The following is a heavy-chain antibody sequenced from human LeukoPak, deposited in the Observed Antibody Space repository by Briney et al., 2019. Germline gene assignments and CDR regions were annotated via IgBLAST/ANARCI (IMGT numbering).Heavy chain of an antibody. Sequence: GGSPRLSCAASGFTVSSNYVSWVRQAPGKGLEWVSVIYSGGSTYYADSVNDRFTISRDNSKSTLYLQMNSLRAEDTAVYYCASSKWAHDAFDIWGQGTMVTVSS. CDR2: IYSGGST. D-gene: IGHD1-26*01. J-gene: IGHJ3*02. CDR3: ASSKWAHDAFDI. CDR1: GFTVSSNY. V-gene: IGHV3-66*01.